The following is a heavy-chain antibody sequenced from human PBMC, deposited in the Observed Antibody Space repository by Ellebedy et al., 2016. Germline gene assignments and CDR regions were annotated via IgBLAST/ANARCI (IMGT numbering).Heavy chain of an antibody. Sequence: GESLKISXEASGLSLSSYWVNWVRQAPGEGLEWVANIKQDGSEKYYGDSVKGRFTISRDNAKNTLYLQMNSLRVEDTAVYYCAREYCSSTSCNAGRYYYGMDVWGQGSTVTVSS. J-gene: IGHJ6*02. D-gene: IGHD2-2*01. CDR1: GLSLSSYW. CDR2: IKQDGSEK. CDR3: AREYCSSTSCNAGRYYYGMDV. V-gene: IGHV3-7*01.